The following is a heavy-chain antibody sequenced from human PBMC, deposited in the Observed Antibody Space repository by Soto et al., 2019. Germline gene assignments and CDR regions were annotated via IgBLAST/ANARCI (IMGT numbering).Heavy chain of an antibody. CDR2: IYYSGST. V-gene: IGHV4-31*03. D-gene: IGHD3-22*01. CDR3: ARDSSGCFDY. Sequence: SETLSLTSTVSGGTIRSGGYYWSWIRQHPGKGLEWIGYIYYSGSTYYNPSLKSRVTISVDTSKNQFSLKLSSVTAADTAVYYCARDSSGCFDYWGQGTLVTVSS. J-gene: IGHJ4*02. CDR1: GGTIRSGGYY.